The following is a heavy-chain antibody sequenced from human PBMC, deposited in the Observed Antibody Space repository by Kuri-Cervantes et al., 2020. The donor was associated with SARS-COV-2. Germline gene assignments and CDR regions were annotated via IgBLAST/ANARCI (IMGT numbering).Heavy chain of an antibody. D-gene: IGHD3-9*01. CDR2: IYYSGST. J-gene: IGHJ5*02. CDR1: GGSISSYY. V-gene: IGHV4-59*08. Sequence: GSLRLSCTVSGGSISSYYWSWIRQPPGKGLEWIGHIYYSGSTNYNPSLKSRVTISVDTSKNQFSLKLSSVTAADTAVYYCARAITIHNWFDPWGQGTLVTVSS. CDR3: ARAITIHNWFDP.